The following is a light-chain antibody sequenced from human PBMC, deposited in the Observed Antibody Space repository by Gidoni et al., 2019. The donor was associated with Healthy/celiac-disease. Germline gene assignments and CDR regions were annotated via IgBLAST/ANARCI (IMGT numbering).Light chain of an antibody. CDR2: DAS. Sequence: DIQITQSPSSLSASVGDRVTITCQASQDISNYLNCYQQKPGKDPKLLIYDASNLETGVPSRFSGSGSGTDFTFTISSMQPEDIATYYCQQYDNLVITFGQGTRLEIK. CDR3: QQYDNLVIT. V-gene: IGKV1-33*01. J-gene: IGKJ5*01. CDR1: QDISNY.